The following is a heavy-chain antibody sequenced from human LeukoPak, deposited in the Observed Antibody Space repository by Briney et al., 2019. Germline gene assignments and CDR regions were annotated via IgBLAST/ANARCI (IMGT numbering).Heavy chain of an antibody. J-gene: IGHJ4*02. CDR3: AKDTAMVIPDLLDY. V-gene: IGHV3-23*01. CDR1: GFTFSRYA. CDR2: ISGSGGST. Sequence: GGSLRLFCAASGFTFSRYAMSWVRQAPGKGLEWVSAISGSGGSTYYADSVKGRFTISRDNSKSTLYLQMNSLRAEDTAVYYCAKDTAMVIPDLLDYWGQGTLLTVSS. D-gene: IGHD5-18*01.